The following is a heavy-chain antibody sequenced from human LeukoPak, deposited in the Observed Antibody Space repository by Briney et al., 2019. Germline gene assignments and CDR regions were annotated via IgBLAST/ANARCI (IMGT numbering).Heavy chain of an antibody. V-gene: IGHV6-1*01. D-gene: IGHD1-1*01. CDR1: GDSVSSNSAA. CDR2: TYYRSKWYN. CDR3: ARGGNWNDEMRYYYYYMDV. Sequence: SQTLSLTCAISGDSVSSNSAAWNWIRQSPSRGLEWLGRTYYRSKWYNDYAVSVKSRITINPDTSKNQFSLQLNSVTPEDTAVYYCARGGNWNDEMRYYYYYMDVWGKGTTVTVSS. J-gene: IGHJ6*03.